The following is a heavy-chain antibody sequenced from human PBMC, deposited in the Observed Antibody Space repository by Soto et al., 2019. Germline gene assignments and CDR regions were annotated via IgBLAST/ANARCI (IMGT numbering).Heavy chain of an antibody. Sequence: QVQVVQSGDEVKETGASVRVSCKTSGYSFTAYGISWARQAPGQGLEWMGWISCYNGKTKYAQQVQGRVTMTTDTSTSTVYMEVRRLRSEDTAIYYCARDAPPPELRFLEWHNYDYNGMDVWGQGTTVTVSS. CDR2: ISCYNGKT. D-gene: IGHD3-3*01. V-gene: IGHV1-18*01. CDR1: GYSFTAYG. CDR3: ARDAPPPELRFLEWHNYDYNGMDV. J-gene: IGHJ6*02.